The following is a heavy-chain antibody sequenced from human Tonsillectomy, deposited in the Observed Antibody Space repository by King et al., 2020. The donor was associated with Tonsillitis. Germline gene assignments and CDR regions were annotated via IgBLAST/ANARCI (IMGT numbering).Heavy chain of an antibody. CDR3: ARVLVRGVIANFDY. CDR2: IYYSGST. V-gene: IGHV4-30-4*01. D-gene: IGHD3-10*01. Sequence: QLQESGPGLVKPSQTLSLTCTVSGGSISSGDYYWSWIRQPPGQGLEWIGYIYYSGSTYYNPSLKSRLTISVDTSKNQFSLKLSSVTAADTAVYYCARVLVRGVIANFDYWGQGTLVTVSS. CDR1: GGSISSGDYY. J-gene: IGHJ4*02.